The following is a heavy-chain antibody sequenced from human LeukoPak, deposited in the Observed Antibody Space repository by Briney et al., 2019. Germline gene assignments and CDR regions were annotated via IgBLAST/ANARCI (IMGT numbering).Heavy chain of an antibody. Sequence: PGGSLRLSCAASGFTFSDYYMSWIRQAPGKGLEWFSYISSSSYTNYADSVKGRFTISRDNAKNSLYLQMSSLRAEDTAVYYCARAIGYCSSTSCYSEYFQHWGQGTLVTVSS. CDR3: ARAIGYCSSTSCYSEYFQH. CDR1: GFTFSDYY. D-gene: IGHD2-2*01. CDR2: ISSSSYT. V-gene: IGHV3-11*05. J-gene: IGHJ1*01.